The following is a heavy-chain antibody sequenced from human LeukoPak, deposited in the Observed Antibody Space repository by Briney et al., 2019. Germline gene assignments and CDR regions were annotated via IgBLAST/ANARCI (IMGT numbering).Heavy chain of an antibody. V-gene: IGHV1-2*02. CDR2: INPKSGDT. D-gene: IGHD3-10*01. CDR3: ARGVYYGSGSYVFEY. CDR1: GYTFTNYH. Sequence: ASVTVSCETSGYTFTNYHIQGVGQAPGQGLQWMGRINPKSGDTKFAQGFQGRVTLTRDTSIDTAYLEVTGLTSDDTAVYYCARGVYYGSGSYVFEYWGQGTQIIVSS. J-gene: IGHJ4*02.